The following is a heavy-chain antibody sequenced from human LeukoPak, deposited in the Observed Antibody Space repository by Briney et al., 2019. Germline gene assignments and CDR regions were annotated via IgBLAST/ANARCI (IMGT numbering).Heavy chain of an antibody. CDR2: NNPNSGGT. CDR3: ARDRTTVTTGYYGMDV. CDR1: RYTFTDYY. Sequence: ASVKVSCKASRYTFTDYYMNWVRQAPGQGLEWMGWNNPNSGGTNYAQKFQGRVTLTRDTSIITAYMELTRLRSDDTAMYYCARDRTTVTTGYYGMDVWGQGTTLTVSS. V-gene: IGHV1-2*02. J-gene: IGHJ6*02. D-gene: IGHD4-17*01.